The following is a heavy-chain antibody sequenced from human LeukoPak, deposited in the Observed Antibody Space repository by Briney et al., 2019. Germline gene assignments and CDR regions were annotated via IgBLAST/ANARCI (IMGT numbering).Heavy chain of an antibody. CDR2: IYYSGST. Sequence: SETLSLTCTVSGGSISSSSYYWGWIRQPPGKGLEWIGSIYYSGSTYCNPSLKSRVTISVDTSKNQFSLKLSSVTAADTAVYYCARHIGGRYYYYYMDVWGKGTTVTISS. J-gene: IGHJ6*03. CDR3: ARHIGGRYYYYYMDV. CDR1: GGSISSSSYY. V-gene: IGHV4-39*01. D-gene: IGHD3-16*02.